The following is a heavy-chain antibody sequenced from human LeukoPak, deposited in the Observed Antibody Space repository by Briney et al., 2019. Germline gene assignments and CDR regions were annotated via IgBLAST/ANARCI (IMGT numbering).Heavy chain of an antibody. J-gene: IGHJ4*02. V-gene: IGHV3-23*01. CDR3: APLAATTDY. Sequence: AGGSLRLSCAASGFTLSSYAMSWVCQAPGKGLEWVSSISASGGGTYYADSVKGRFTISRDTSKNTLYLQMNSLRAEDTAVYYCAPLAATTDYWGQGTLVTVSS. CDR1: GFTLSSYA. CDR2: ISASGGGT. D-gene: IGHD5-12*01.